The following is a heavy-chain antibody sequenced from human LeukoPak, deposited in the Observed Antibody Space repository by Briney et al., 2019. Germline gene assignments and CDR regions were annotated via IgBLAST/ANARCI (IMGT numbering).Heavy chain of an antibody. CDR3: ARDRGFGQADV. J-gene: IGHJ6*04. V-gene: IGHV3-7*01. D-gene: IGHD3-10*01. CDR1: GFTFSGYW. CDR2: INHGGGDK. Sequence: GGSLSLYCAASGFTFSGYWMSWLRQAPGKGLEGVTNINHGGGDKYYVDSVKGRFTISRYNAKNSLYLQMNSLRAEDTAVYYCARDRGFGQADVWGKGTTVTVSS.